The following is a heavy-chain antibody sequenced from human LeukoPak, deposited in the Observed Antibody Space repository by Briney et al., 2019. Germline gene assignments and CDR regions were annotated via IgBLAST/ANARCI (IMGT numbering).Heavy chain of an antibody. CDR1: GYTFTGYY. CDR2: INPNSGGT. Sequence: ASVKVSCKASGYTFTGYYMYWVRQAPGQGLEWLELINPNSGGTNYAQKLQGRVTMTTDTSTSTAYMELRSLRSDDTAVYYCARDHPTYYYDSSGYYSDYWGQGTLVTVSS. V-gene: IGHV1-2*02. D-gene: IGHD3-22*01. J-gene: IGHJ4*02. CDR3: ARDHPTYYYDSSGYYSDY.